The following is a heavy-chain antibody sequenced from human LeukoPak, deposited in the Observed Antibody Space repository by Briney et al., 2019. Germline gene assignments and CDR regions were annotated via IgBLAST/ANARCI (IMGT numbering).Heavy chain of an antibody. CDR2: IYYSGST. D-gene: IGHD3-22*01. Sequence: SETLSLTCTVSGGSISTYYWSWIRQPPGKGLEWIGYIYYSGSTNYNPSLKSRVTISVDTSKNQFSLKLGSVTAADTAVYYCARGVDYYDSSGYYYGFYYYYMDVWGKGTMVTVSS. CDR3: ARGVDYYDSSGYYYGFYYYYMDV. CDR1: GGSISTYY. V-gene: IGHV4-59*01. J-gene: IGHJ6*03.